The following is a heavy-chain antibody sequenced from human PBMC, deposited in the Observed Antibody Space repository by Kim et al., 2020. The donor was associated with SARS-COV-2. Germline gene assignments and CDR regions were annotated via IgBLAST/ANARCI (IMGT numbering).Heavy chain of an antibody. V-gene: IGHV3-30-3*01. CDR2: ISYDGSNK. J-gene: IGHJ5*02. D-gene: IGHD2-21*01. Sequence: GGSLRLSCAASGFTFSSYAMHWVRQAPGKGLEWVAVISYDGSNKYYADSVKGRFTISRDNSKNTLYLQMNSLRAEDTAVYYCARGEKIVWSWFDPWGQGTLVTVSS. CDR3: ARGEKIVWSWFDP. CDR1: GFTFSSYA.